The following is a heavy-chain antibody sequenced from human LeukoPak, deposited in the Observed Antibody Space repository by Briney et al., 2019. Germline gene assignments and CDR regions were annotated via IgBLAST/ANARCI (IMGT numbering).Heavy chain of an antibody. D-gene: IGHD6-13*01. V-gene: IGHV3-23*01. J-gene: IGHJ5*02. CDR2: ITGYGAT. CDR3: AKGAAAGKVDWFDP. Sequence: GSLRLSCAASGFTFSNFAMMWVRHAPGTGLQWVSTITGYGATFYADSVRGRFTIFRDTSMNTLFLQMNSLGAEDTAVYYCAKGAAAGKVDWFDPWGQGTLVTVSS. CDR1: GFTFSNFA.